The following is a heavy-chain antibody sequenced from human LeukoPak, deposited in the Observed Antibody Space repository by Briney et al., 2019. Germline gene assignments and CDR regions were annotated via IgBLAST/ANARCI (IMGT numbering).Heavy chain of an antibody. CDR2: ISRSGGST. J-gene: IGHJ6*03. V-gene: IGHV3-23*01. Sequence: GGSLRLSCAASELHAMTWVRQGPGKGLEWVSAISRSGGSTYYADSVKGRFTISRDKSNNTLYLQMNSLRAEDTAVYYCARGLAAAAPKYYYYYYYMDVWGKGTTVTVSS. CDR1: ELHA. CDR3: ARGLAAAAPKYYYYYYYMDV. D-gene: IGHD6-13*01.